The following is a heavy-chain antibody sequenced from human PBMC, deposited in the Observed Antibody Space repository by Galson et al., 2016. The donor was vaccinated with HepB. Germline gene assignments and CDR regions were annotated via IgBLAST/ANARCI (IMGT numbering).Heavy chain of an antibody. CDR1: GFTFSSFT. V-gene: IGHV4-59*01. CDR3: ARDRSSSSFDS. J-gene: IGHJ4*02. D-gene: IGHD6-6*01. CDR2: IYYSGST. Sequence: LRLSCAASGFTFSSFTMSWIRQPPGKGLEWVGYIYYSGSTRYNPSLQSRVSMSVDTSKNQISLRLSSVTAADTAVYYCARDRSSSSFDSWGQGTLVAVPS.